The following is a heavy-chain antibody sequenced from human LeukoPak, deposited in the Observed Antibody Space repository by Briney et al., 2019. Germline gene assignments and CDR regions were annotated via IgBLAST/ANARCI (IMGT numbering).Heavy chain of an antibody. CDR2: IWYDGTNK. CDR1: GFTFSSYG. J-gene: IGHJ4*02. V-gene: IGHV3-33*01. D-gene: IGHD6-13*01. Sequence: GGSLRLSCAASGFTFSSYGMHWVRQAPGKGLEWVAVIWYDGTNKYYADSVKGRFTISRDNSKNTLYLQVNSLRAEDTAVYYCARGDSSSYEVYFDYWGQGTLVTVSS. CDR3: ARGDSSSYEVYFDY.